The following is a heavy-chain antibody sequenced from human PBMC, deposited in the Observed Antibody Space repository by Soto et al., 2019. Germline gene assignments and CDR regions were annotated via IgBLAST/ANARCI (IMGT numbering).Heavy chain of an antibody. J-gene: IGHJ6*02. D-gene: IGHD2-15*01. CDR2: NYWDDVY. CDR1: GFSLSTTGVG. CDR3: EHKGGRGGGIDG. V-gene: IGHV2-5*02. Sequence: QITLKESGPTLVKPTQTLTLTCTFSGFSLSTTGVGVGWIRQPPGKALEWLALNYWDDVYRYSASLKSRLTVTKDTAKKRVVLTKTHMDPVDTATYYREHKGGRGGGIDGWGQGTTVTVSS.